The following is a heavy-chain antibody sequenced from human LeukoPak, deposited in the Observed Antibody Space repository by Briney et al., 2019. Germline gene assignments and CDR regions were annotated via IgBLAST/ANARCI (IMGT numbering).Heavy chain of an antibody. CDR1: GGSISSGGYS. CDR2: IYHSGST. Sequence: SQTLSLTCAVSGGSISSGGYSWSWIRQPPGKGLEWIGYIYHSGSTYYNPSLMSRVTISVDRSKNQFSLKLSSVTAADTAVYYCARSRLEYCGGDCYVADDAFDIWGQGTMVTVSS. V-gene: IGHV4-30-2*01. J-gene: IGHJ3*02. CDR3: ARSRLEYCGGDCYVADDAFDI. D-gene: IGHD2-21*02.